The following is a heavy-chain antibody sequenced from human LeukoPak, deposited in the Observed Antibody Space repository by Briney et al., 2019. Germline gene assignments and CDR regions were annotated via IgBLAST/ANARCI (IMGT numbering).Heavy chain of an antibody. CDR2: AYGDGSSQ. D-gene: IGHD4-11*01. CDR1: GFPFSGYG. Sequence: GGSLRLSCAASGFPFSGYGMHWVRQAPGKGLEWVAVAYGDGSSQYYADSVKGRFSISKDISKNTLPLQMNSLRAEDTAVYSCATGGNFYYSHWGQGTLVTVSS. CDR3: ATGGNFYYSH. J-gene: IGHJ1*01. V-gene: IGHV3-33*01.